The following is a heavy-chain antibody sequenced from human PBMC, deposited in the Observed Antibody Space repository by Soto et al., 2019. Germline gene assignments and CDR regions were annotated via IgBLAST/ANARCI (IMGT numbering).Heavy chain of an antibody. CDR3: ARTTGYCSGGSCYDAYYFDY. CDR2: IYYSGST. CDR1: GGSISSGVYY. J-gene: IGHJ4*02. D-gene: IGHD2-15*01. V-gene: IGHV4-31*03. Sequence: QVQLQESGPGLVKPSQTLSLTCTVSGGSISSGVYYWSWIRKHPGKGLEWIGYIYYSGSTYYNPSLKSRVTISVDTSKNQFSLKLSSVTAADTAVYYCARTTGYCSGGSCYDAYYFDYWGQGTLVTVSS.